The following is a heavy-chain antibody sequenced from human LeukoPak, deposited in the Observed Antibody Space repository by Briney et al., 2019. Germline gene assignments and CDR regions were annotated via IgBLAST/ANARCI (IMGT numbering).Heavy chain of an antibody. CDR2: IIPIFGTA. Sequence: ASVKVSCKASGGTFSSYAISWVRQAPGQGLDWMGGIIPIFGTANYAQKFQGRVTITADESTSTAYMELSSLRSEDTAVYYCARERVAVVPGHYYGMDVWGQGTTVTVSS. CDR1: GGTFSSYA. CDR3: ARERVAVVPGHYYGMDV. D-gene: IGHD2-2*01. V-gene: IGHV1-69*13. J-gene: IGHJ6*02.